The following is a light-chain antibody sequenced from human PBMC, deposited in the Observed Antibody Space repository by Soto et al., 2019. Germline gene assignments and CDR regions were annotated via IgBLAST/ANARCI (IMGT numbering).Light chain of an antibody. Sequence: EIVLTQSPGTLSLSPGERATLSCRASQSVSSSYLAWYQQKPGQAPRLLIYGASSRATGIPDRFSGSGSGTDFTLTISRLEPEDFAVYYCQHSATFDQGTKVEIK. CDR3: QHSAT. CDR1: QSVSSSY. J-gene: IGKJ1*01. CDR2: GAS. V-gene: IGKV3-20*01.